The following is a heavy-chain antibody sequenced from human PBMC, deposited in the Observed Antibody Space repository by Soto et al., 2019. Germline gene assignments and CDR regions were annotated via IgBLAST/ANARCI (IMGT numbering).Heavy chain of an antibody. CDR3: AKDSVAVAGTDHFDY. D-gene: IGHD6-19*01. J-gene: IGHJ4*02. Sequence: GGSLRLSCAASGFTFSSYWMSWVRQAPGKGLEWVANIKQDGSEKYYADSVKGRFTISRDNSKNTLYLQMNSLRAEDTAVYYCAKDSVAVAGTDHFDYWGQGTLVTVSS. V-gene: IGHV3-7*03. CDR1: GFTFSSYW. CDR2: IKQDGSEK.